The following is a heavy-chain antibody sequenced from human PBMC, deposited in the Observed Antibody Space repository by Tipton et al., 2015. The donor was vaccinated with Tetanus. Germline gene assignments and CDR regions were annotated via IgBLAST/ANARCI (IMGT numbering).Heavy chain of an antibody. CDR1: GDNVSRTSVS. CDR3: ARYSSGWYIDY. V-gene: IGHV6-1*01. CDR2: TYYRSKWYS. Sequence: LRLSCAISGDNVSRTSVSWLWIRQSPSRGLEWLGRTYYRSKWYSDYAVSVRSRITINPDTSKNQFSLQLNSVTPEDTAVYYCARYSSGWYIDYWGQGTLVTVSS. D-gene: IGHD6-19*01. J-gene: IGHJ4*02.